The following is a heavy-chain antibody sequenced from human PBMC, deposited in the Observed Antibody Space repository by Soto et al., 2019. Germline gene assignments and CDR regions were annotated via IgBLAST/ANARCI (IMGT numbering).Heavy chain of an antibody. V-gene: IGHV4-34*01. CDR2: INHSGST. CDR1: GGSFSGYY. J-gene: IGHJ6*02. Sequence: SETLSLTCAVYGGSFSGYYWSWIRQPPGKGLEWIGEINHSGSTNYNPSLKSRVTISVDTSKNQFSLKLSSVTAADTAVYYCARGRRVRGVRYGMDVWGQGTTVTVSS. D-gene: IGHD3-10*01. CDR3: ARGRRVRGVRYGMDV.